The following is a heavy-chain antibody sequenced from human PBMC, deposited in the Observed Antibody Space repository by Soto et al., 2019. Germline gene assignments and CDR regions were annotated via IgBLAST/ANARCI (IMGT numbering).Heavy chain of an antibody. CDR1: GYSVSANNAA. Sequence: SQTLSLTSAMSGYSVSANNAAWNCIRQSPARGLECLGRTYFRSKWNYYYAESVKSRLTITPDTTNNQISLQLNSVIPEDAAVYYCVRQPLANLALYGMDVWGQGTTVTVSS. CDR3: VRQPLANLALYGMDV. J-gene: IGHJ6*01. V-gene: IGHV6-1*01. CDR2: TYFRSKWNY. D-gene: IGHD6-6*01.